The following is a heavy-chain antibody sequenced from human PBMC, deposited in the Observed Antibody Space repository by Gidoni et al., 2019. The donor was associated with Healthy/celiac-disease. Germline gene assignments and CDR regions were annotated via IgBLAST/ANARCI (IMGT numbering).Heavy chain of an antibody. V-gene: IGHV4-61*02. CDR2: IYTSGRT. Sequence: QVQLQDPGPGLVKPSPTLSLTCPVSGGYISRCSYYRHWRRQPAGKGLEWIVRIYTSGRTNYNPSLKSRVTISVDTSKNQFSLKLSSVTAADTAVYYCAREGASFGVVMMGNDYYYGMDVWGQGTTVTVSS. D-gene: IGHD3-3*01. J-gene: IGHJ6*02. CDR1: GGYISRCSYY. CDR3: AREGASFGVVMMGNDYYYGMDV.